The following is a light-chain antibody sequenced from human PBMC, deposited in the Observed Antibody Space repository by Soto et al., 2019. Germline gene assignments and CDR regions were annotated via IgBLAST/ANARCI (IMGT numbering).Light chain of an antibody. J-gene: IGLJ2*01. CDR2: SNT. CDR3: AAWDDSLNGVV. V-gene: IGLV1-44*01. CDR1: SSNIGSHT. Sequence: QSVLTQPPSASGTPGQTIAISCSGGSSNIGSHTVNWYQQLPGTAPRLLIYSNTQRPSGVPDRFSGSKSGTSASLAITGLQSEDEGDYYCAAWDDSLNGVVFGGGTKHRP.